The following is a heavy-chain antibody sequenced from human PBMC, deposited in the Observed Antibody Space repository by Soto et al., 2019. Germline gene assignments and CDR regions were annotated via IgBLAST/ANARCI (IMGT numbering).Heavy chain of an antibody. V-gene: IGHV3-30-3*01. CDR3: GRDMDFWRGPADY. J-gene: IGHJ4*02. CDR1: GFTFSSYA. Sequence: QVQLVESGGGVVQPGRSLRLSCAASGFTFSSYAMHGVRQAPGKGLEWVAVISYDGSNKYYADFLKGRFTISRHNYTNTLYLQKSSLRAEDTAVYYCGRDMDFWRGPADYWGQGTLVTVSS. CDR2: ISYDGSNK. D-gene: IGHD3-3*01.